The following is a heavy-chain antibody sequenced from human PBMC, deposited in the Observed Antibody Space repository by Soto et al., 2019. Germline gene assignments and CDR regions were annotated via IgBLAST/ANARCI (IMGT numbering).Heavy chain of an antibody. Sequence: SETLSLTCTVSGGSISSGGYYWSWIRQHPGKGLEWIGYIYYSGSTYYNPSLKSRVTISVDTSKNQFSLKLSSVTAADTAVYYCARDFGGYYGSGSLNYYYYYGMDVWGQGTTVNVSS. CDR2: IYYSGST. CDR1: GGSISSGGYY. D-gene: IGHD3-10*01. V-gene: IGHV4-31*03. CDR3: ARDFGGYYGSGSLNYYYYYGMDV. J-gene: IGHJ6*02.